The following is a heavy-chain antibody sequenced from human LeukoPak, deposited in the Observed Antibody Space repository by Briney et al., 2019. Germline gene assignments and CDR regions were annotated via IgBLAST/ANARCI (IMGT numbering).Heavy chain of an antibody. CDR3: ARDGGLLWFGELYPLDY. V-gene: IGHV3-7*01. Sequence: GGSLRISCAASGFTFNKYWMSWVRQAPGKRLEWVANIKEDGSEKYYVDSVKGRFTVSRDNAKNSLYLQMNSLRAEDTAVYYCARDGGLLWFGELYPLDYWGQGTLVTVSS. CDR2: IKEDGSEK. D-gene: IGHD3-10*01. J-gene: IGHJ4*02. CDR1: GFTFNKYW.